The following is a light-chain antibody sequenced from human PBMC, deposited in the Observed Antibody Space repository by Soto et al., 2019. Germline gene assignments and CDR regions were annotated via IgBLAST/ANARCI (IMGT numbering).Light chain of an antibody. CDR3: SSFTSSDTYV. Sequence: QSALAQPPSVSGSPGQPVAISCTGTSSDVGSYNRVSWYQQPPGTAPKLMIYEVSNRPSGVPDRFSGSKSGNTASLTISGLQAEDEADYYCSSFTSSDTYVFGTGTKLTVL. J-gene: IGLJ1*01. CDR2: EVS. V-gene: IGLV2-18*02. CDR1: SSDVGSYNR.